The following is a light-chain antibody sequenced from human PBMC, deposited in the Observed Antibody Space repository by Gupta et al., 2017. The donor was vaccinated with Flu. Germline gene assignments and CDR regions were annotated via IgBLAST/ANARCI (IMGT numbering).Light chain of an antibody. Sequence: GDRVTITCRASQSISTYLNWYQHKPGKAPKLLIFAVSSLQRGVPSRFSGSGSGTDFTLTISSLQPEDFATYYCQQSYSIPLTFGGGTKVEIK. CDR2: AVS. J-gene: IGKJ4*01. CDR3: QQSYSIPLT. CDR1: QSISTY. V-gene: IGKV1-39*01.